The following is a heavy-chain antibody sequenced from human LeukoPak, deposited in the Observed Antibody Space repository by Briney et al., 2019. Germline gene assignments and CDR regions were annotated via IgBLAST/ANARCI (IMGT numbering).Heavy chain of an antibody. CDR3: ARDRSPHVDNYYYYGMDV. V-gene: IGHV3-21*01. J-gene: IGHJ6*02. CDR1: GFTFSSYW. Sequence: PGGSLRLSCAASGFTFSSYWMSWVRQAPGKGLEWVSSISSSSSYIYYADSVKGRFTISRDNAKNSLYLQMNSLRAEDTAVYYCARDRSPHVDNYYYYGMDVWGQGTTVTVSS. D-gene: IGHD5-24*01. CDR2: ISSSSSYI.